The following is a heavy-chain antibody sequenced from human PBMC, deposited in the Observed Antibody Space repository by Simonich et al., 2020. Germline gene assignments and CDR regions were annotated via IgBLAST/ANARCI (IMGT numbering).Heavy chain of an antibody. CDR2: IYHIGST. CDR1: GYSISSGDY. Sequence: QVQLKESGPGLVKPAETLSLTCAVSGYSISSGDYWGWIRQPPGKGLEGIVRIYHIGSTDSNPSLKSRVTISVDTSKNQFSLKLSSVSAADTAVYYCARETVVVTADAFDIWGQGTMVTVSS. V-gene: IGHV4-38-2*02. CDR3: ARETVVVTADAFDI. J-gene: IGHJ3*02. D-gene: IGHD2-21*02.